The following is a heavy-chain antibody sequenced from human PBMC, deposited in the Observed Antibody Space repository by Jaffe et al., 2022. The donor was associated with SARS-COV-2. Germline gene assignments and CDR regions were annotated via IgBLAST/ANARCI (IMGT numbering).Heavy chain of an antibody. D-gene: IGHD3-22*01. J-gene: IGHJ3*02. CDR3: ARDDGVGTYYYDSSGPRMTFDI. CDR1: GFTFSSYS. CDR2: ISSSSSYI. Sequence: EVQLVESGGGLVKPGGSLRLSCAASGFTFSSYSMNWVRQAPGKGLEWVSSISSSSSYIYYADSVKGRFTISRDNAKNSLYLQMNSLRAEDTAVYYCARDDGVGTYYYDSSGPRMTFDIWGQGTMVTVSS. V-gene: IGHV3-21*01.